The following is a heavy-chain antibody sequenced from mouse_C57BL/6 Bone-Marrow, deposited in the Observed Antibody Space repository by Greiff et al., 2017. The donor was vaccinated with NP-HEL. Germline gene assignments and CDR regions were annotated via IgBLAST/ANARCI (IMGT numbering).Heavy chain of an antibody. D-gene: IGHD1-1*01. V-gene: IGHV1-69*01. CDR1: GYTFTSYW. CDR2: IDPSDSYT. J-gene: IGHJ3*01. Sequence: QVQLQQPGAELVMPGASVKLSCKASGYTFTSYWMHWVKQRPGQGLEWIGEIDPSDSYTNYNQKFKGKSTLTEDKSSSTAYMQLSSLTSEDSAVYYCALLRTFAYWGQGTLVTVSA. CDR3: ALLRTFAY.